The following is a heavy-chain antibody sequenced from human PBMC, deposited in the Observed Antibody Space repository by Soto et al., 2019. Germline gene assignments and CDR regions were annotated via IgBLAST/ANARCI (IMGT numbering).Heavy chain of an antibody. CDR1: GYTFSNYG. Sequence: QVQLVQSGIEVKKPGASVKVSCNTMGYTFSNYGLSWVRQAPGEGLEWLGWISAYNGHTKYAQKGQDRVTLTTDTPASTAYLELRSLRSDDTAVYYCVRGDGGYFDHWDQGTLVLVSS. D-gene: IGHD3-16*01. V-gene: IGHV1-18*01. CDR3: VRGDGGYFDH. J-gene: IGHJ4*02. CDR2: ISAYNGHT.